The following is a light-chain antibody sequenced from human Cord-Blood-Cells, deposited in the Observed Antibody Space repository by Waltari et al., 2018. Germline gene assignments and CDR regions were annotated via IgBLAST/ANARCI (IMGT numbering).Light chain of an antibody. Sequence: SYELPQPPSVSVSPGPTARNTCPGDALPRQYAYWYQQKPGQAPVLVINKDGRRPSGVPEGFSGSSSRTTVTFTISGVQAEDEADYYCQSAGSSGTGVFGGGTKLTVL. CDR1: ALPRQY. CDR2: KDG. J-gene: IGLJ2*01. V-gene: IGLV3-25*03. CDR3: QSAGSSGTGV.